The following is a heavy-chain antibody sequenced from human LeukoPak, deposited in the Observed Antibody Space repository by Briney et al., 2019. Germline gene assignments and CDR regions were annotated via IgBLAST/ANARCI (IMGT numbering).Heavy chain of an antibody. CDR2: IYYSGST. J-gene: IGHJ4*02. CDR1: GGSISSSSYY. CDR3: ARWGRDGYNFDY. Sequence: SSETLSLTCTVSGGSISSSSYYWGWIRQPPGKGLEWIGSIYYSGSTYYNPSLKSRVTISVDTSKNQFSLKLSSVTAADTAVYYCARWGRDGYNFDYWGQGTLVTVSS. D-gene: IGHD5-24*01. V-gene: IGHV4-39*07.